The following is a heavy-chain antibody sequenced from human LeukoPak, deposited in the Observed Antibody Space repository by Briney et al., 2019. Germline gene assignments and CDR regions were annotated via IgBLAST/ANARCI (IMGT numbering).Heavy chain of an antibody. CDR3: ARAYYYDSSGYNHLDY. J-gene: IGHJ4*02. CDR2: IKQDGSEK. V-gene: IGHV3-7*01. D-gene: IGHD3-22*01. CDR1: GFTFSSYW. Sequence: SGGSLRLSCAASGFTFSSYWMSWVRQAPGKGLEWVANIKQDGSEKYYVDSVKGRFTISRDNAKNSLYLQMNSLRAEDTAVYYCARAYYYDSSGYNHLDYWGQGTLVTVSS.